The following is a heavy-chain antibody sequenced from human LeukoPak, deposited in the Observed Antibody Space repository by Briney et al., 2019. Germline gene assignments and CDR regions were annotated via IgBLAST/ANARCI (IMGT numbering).Heavy chain of an antibody. V-gene: IGHV3-23*01. CDR2: ISGSGDNT. J-gene: IGHJ4*02. D-gene: IGHD3-9*01. CDR3: AKGDDILTGYLSYFDY. Sequence: GGSLRLSCAASGFTFRTYAMNWVRQAPGKGLEWVSGISGSGDNTYYADSVKGRFTISRDNSKNTLYLQMNSLRAEDTAVYYCAKGDDILTGYLSYFDYWGQGALVTVSS. CDR1: GFTFRTYA.